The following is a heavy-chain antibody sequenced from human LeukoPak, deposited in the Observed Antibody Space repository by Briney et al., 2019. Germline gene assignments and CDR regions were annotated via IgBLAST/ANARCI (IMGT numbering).Heavy chain of an antibody. J-gene: IGHJ6*02. CDR1: GFTFSSYW. D-gene: IGHD3-9*01. V-gene: IGHV3-74*01. CDR2: INGDGRNI. CDR3: TRDLMDYDVSTGLHHYYMDV. Sequence: GGSPRLSCVASGFTFSSYWMHWVRQDPRKGLVWVSRINGDGRNINYADSVRGRLTISRDNAKNTLYLQMNTLRVEDTAVYYCTRDLMDYDVSTGLHHYYMDVWGQGTTVTVSS.